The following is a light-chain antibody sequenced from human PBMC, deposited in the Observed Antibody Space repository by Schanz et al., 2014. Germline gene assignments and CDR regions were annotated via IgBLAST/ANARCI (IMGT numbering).Light chain of an antibody. Sequence: QSALTQPRSVSGSPGQSITISCTGTSSDVGGYNYVSWYQQHPGKAPKLMIYDVSNRPSGVSNRFSGSKSGNTASLTISGLQAEDEADYYCSSYTSINTVVFGGGTKLTVL. V-gene: IGLV2-14*01. CDR2: DVS. J-gene: IGLJ2*01. CDR3: SSYTSINTVV. CDR1: SSDVGGYNY.